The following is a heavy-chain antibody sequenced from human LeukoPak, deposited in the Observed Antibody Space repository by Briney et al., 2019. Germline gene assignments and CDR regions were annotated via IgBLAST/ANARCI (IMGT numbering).Heavy chain of an antibody. CDR1: GFTVSSNY. V-gene: IGHV3-66*01. D-gene: IGHD6-19*01. J-gene: IGHJ4*02. CDR3: ARAAIAVAGLFDY. Sequence: GGSLRLSYAASGFTVSSNYMSWVRQAPGKGLEWVSVIYSGGSTYYADSVKGRFTISRDNSKNTLYLQMNSLRAEDTAVYYCARAAIAVAGLFDYWGQGTLVTVSS. CDR2: IYSGGST.